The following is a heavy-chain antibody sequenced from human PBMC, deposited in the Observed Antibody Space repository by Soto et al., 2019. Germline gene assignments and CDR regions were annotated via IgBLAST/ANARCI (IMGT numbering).Heavy chain of an antibody. D-gene: IGHD2-21*02. CDR1: GFTLSGSR. Sequence: GGPLSLSCAASGFTLSGSRIHWVRQASGKGLEWVGRIRSKADSYATAYAASVKGRFTISRDDSKNTAYLQMNSLKTEDTAVYYCTSQYCGGDCSRVDPWGQGT. J-gene: IGHJ5*02. V-gene: IGHV3-73*01. CDR3: TSQYCGGDCSRVDP. CDR2: IRSKADSYAT.